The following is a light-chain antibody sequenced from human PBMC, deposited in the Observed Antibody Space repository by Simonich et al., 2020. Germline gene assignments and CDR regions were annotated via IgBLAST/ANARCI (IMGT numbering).Light chain of an antibody. CDR2: EDS. V-gene: IGLV3-10*01. CDR1: ALPKKY. Sequence: SYVLTQPPSVSVSPGQTARITCSGDALPKKYAYWYQKKSGQAPVLVIYEDSKRPSGIPERFSGSSSGTMATLTISGAQVEDEADYYCYSTDSSGNHRVFGGGTKLTVL. J-gene: IGLJ2*01. CDR3: YSTDSSGNHRV.